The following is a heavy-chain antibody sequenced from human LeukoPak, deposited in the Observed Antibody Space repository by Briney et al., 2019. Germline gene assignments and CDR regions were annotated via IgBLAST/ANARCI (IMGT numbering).Heavy chain of an antibody. D-gene: IGHD5-18*01. V-gene: IGHV3-30-3*01. CDR2: ISYDGSNK. CDR1: GFTFSSYA. CDR3: AREPRYSYGHRYFDY. Sequence: PGGSLRLSCAASGFTFSSYAMHWVRQAPGKGLEWVAVISYDGSNKYYADSVKGRFTISRDNSKNTLYLQMNSLRAEDTAVYYCAREPRYSYGHRYFDYWGQGTLVTVSS. J-gene: IGHJ4*02.